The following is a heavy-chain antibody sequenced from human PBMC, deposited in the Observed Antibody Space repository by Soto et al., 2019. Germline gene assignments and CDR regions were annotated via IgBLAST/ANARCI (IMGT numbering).Heavy chain of an antibody. CDR2: IYPGDSDT. D-gene: IGHD5-18*01. CDR1: GYSFTSYW. CDR3: ARQNTYGSFYYYAMDV. V-gene: IGHV5-51*01. Sequence: GESLKISCKGSGYSFTSYWIGWVRQMPGKGLEWMGIIYPGDSDTRYSPSFQGKVTISADKSISTAYLQWSSLKASDTAMYYCARQNTYGSFYYYAMDVWGQGTTVTVSS. J-gene: IGHJ6*02.